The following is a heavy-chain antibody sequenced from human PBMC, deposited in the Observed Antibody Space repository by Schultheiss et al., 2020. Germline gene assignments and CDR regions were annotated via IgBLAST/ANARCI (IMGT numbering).Heavy chain of an antibody. CDR2: ISSSSSYI. CDR1: GFTFSSYS. V-gene: IGHV3-21*01. J-gene: IGHJ4*02. D-gene: IGHD1-26*01. Sequence: GESLKISCAASGFTFSSYSMNWVRQAPGKGLEWVSSISSSSSYIYYADSVKGRFTISRDNAKNSLYLQMNSLRAEDTAVYYCTTSRSGGYPYWGQGTLVTVSS. CDR3: TTSRSGGYPY.